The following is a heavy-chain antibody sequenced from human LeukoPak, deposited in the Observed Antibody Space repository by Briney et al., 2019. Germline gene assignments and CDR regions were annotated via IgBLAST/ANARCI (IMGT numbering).Heavy chain of an antibody. Sequence: ASVKVSCKASGYTFTTYGINWVRQAPGQGLEWMGWISTYDGSTHYAQKLRDRFTMIRDTSTSTAYMELGSLRTDDTAVYYCARDQPRRGPGNHDYWGQGTLVTVSS. D-gene: IGHD1-26*01. CDR2: ISTYDGST. J-gene: IGHJ4*02. V-gene: IGHV1-18*01. CDR3: ARDQPRRGPGNHDY. CDR1: GYTFTTYG.